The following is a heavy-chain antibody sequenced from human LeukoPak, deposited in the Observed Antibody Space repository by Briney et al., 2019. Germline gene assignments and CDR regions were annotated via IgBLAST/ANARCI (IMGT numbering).Heavy chain of an antibody. V-gene: IGHV1-2*06. CDR3: ASPLTDYFDY. CDR2: INPNSGGT. J-gene: IGHJ4*02. D-gene: IGHD4/OR15-4a*01. Sequence: GASVKVSCKASGYTFTDYYMHWVRQAPGQGLEWMGRINPNSGGTNYAQKFQGRVTMTRDTSISTAYMELSRLRSDATAVYYCASPLTDYFDYWGQGTLVTVSS. CDR1: GYTFTDYY.